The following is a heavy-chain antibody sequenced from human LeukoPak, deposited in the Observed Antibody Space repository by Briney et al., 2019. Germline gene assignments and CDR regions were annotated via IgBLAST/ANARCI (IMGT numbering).Heavy chain of an antibody. V-gene: IGHV3-30-3*01. CDR1: GFTFSSYA. J-gene: IGHJ4*02. CDR2: ISYDGSNK. D-gene: IGHD6-19*01. CDR3: ARGRPVAGTIFDY. Sequence: PGGSLRLSCAASGFTFSSYAMHWVRQAPGKGLEWVAVISYDGSNKYYADSVKGRFTISRDNSKNTLYLQMNSLRAEDTAVYYCARGRPVAGTIFDYWGQGTLVTVSS.